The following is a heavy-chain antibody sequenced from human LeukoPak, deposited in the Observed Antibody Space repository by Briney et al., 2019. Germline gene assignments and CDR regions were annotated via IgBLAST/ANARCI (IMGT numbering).Heavy chain of an antibody. D-gene: IGHD2-15*01. V-gene: IGHV4-30-2*01. CDR2: IYRSDST. CDR3: ARAQEYCSGGSCLLYYFDY. J-gene: IGHJ4*02. CDR1: GGSISSGGHS. Sequence: SQTLSLTCAVSGGSISSGGHSWGWIRQPPGKGLEWIGYIYRSDSTYYNPSLRSRVTISIDRPKNQFSLKVTSVTAADTAVYYCARAQEYCSGGSCLLYYFDYWGQGTLVTVSS.